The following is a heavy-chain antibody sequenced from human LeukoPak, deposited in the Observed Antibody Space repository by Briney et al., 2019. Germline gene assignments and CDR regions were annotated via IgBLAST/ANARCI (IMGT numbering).Heavy chain of an antibody. CDR1: GGSISSYY. J-gene: IGHJ4*02. CDR2: IYYSGST. CDR3: ASQGEVGYSYGH. D-gene: IGHD5-18*01. Sequence: SETLSLTCTVSGGSISSYYWSWIRQPPGKGLEWSGNIYYSGSTYYNPSLKSRVTISVDTSKNQFSLKLSSVTAADTAVYYCASQGEVGYSYGHWGQGTLVTVSS. V-gene: IGHV4-59*12.